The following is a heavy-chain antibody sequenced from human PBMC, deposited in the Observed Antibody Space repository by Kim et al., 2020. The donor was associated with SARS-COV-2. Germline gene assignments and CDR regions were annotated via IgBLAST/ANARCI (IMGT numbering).Heavy chain of an antibody. CDR1: GFTFSSYS. V-gene: IGHV3-48*02. D-gene: IGHD3-22*01. J-gene: IGHJ4*02. CDR2: ISSSSTI. Sequence: GGSLRLSCAASGFTFSSYSMNWVRQAPGKGLEWVSYISSSSTIYYADSVKGRFTISRDNAKNSLYLQMNSLRDEDTAVYYCAREVRPYYYDSSGYSSFDYWGQGTLVTVSS. CDR3: AREVRPYYYDSSGYSSFDY.